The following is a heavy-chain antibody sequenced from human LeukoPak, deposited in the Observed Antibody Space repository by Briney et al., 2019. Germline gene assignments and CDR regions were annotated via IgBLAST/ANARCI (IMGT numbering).Heavy chain of an antibody. J-gene: IGHJ4*02. V-gene: IGHV4-31*03. CDR2: IYYSGST. D-gene: IGHD6-13*01. Sequence: KPSETLSLTCTVSGGSISSGGYYWSWIRQHPGKGLEWIGYIYYSGSTYYNPSLKSRVTISVDTSKNQFSLKLSSVTAADTAVYYCARQPYSSSWFDGWGQGTLVTVSS. CDR3: ARQPYSSSWFDG. CDR1: GGSISSGGYY.